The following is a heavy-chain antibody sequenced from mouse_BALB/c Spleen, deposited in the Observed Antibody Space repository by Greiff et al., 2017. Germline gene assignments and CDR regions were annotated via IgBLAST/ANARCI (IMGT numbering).Heavy chain of an antibody. V-gene: IGHV2-9*02. CDR1: GFSLTSYG. J-gene: IGHJ2*01. Sequence: QVQLKESGPGLVAPSQSLSITCTVSGFSLTSYGVHWVRQPPGKGLEWLGVIWAGGSTNYNSALMSRLSISKDNSKSQVFLKMNSLQTDDTAMYYCARDGDTTVHYFDYWGQGTTLTVSS. CDR3: ARDGDTTVHYFDY. CDR2: IWAGGST. D-gene: IGHD1-1*01.